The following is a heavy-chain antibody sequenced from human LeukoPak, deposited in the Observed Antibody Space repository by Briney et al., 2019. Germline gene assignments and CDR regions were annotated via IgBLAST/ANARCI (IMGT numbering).Heavy chain of an antibody. CDR3: ARVVLSYSGGWYGDWGY. V-gene: IGHV1-2*02. D-gene: IGHD6-19*01. J-gene: IGHJ4*02. CDR1: GYTLTGYY. Sequence: GASVKVSCKASGYTLTGYYMHWVRQAPGQGLEWMGWINPNSGGTNYAQKFQGRVTMTRDTSISTAYMEQSRLRSDDTAVYYCARVVLSYSGGWYGDWGYWGQGTLVTVSS. CDR2: INPNSGGT.